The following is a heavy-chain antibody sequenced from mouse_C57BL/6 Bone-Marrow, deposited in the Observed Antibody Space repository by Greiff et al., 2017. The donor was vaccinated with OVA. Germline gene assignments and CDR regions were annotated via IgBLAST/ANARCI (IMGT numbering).Heavy chain of an antibody. CDR1: GYTFTDYN. J-gene: IGHJ1*03. Sequence: VVEPGASVKIPCKASGYTFTDYNMDWVKQSHGKSLEWIGDINPNNGGTIYNQKFKGKATLTVDKSSSTAYMELRSLTSEDTAVYYCARSNYYYGSSYWYFDVWGTGTTVTVSS. V-gene: IGHV1-18*01. CDR3: ARSNYYYGSSYWYFDV. D-gene: IGHD1-1*01. CDR2: INPNNGGT.